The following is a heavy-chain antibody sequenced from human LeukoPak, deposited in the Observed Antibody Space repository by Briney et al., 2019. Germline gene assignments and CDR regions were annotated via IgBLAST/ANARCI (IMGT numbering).Heavy chain of an antibody. CDR2: ISAYNGNT. Sequence: ASXXVSCKASGYTFTSYGISWVRQAPGQGLEWMGWISAYNGNTNYAQKLQGRVTMTTDTSTSTAYMELRSLRSDDTAVYYCARAGVITTTDAFDIWGQGTMVTVSS. CDR3: ARAGVITTTDAFDI. CDR1: GYTFTSYG. J-gene: IGHJ3*02. D-gene: IGHD3-22*01. V-gene: IGHV1-18*01.